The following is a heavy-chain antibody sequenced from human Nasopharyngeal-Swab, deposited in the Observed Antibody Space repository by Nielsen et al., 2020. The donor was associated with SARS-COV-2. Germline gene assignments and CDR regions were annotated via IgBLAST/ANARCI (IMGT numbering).Heavy chain of an antibody. J-gene: IGHJ5*02. D-gene: IGHD3-22*01. V-gene: IGHV5-10-1*01. Sequence: VRQMPGKGLEWMGRIDPSDSYTNYSPSFRGHVTISADKSISTAYLQWSSLKASDTAMYYCARQFRGYYDSSGPLSWFDPWGQGTLVTVPS. CDR3: ARQFRGYYDSSGPLSWFDP. CDR2: IDPSDSYT.